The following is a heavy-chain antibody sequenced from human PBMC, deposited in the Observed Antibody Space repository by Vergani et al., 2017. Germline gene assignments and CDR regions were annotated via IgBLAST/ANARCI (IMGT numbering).Heavy chain of an antibody. J-gene: IGHJ4*02. Sequence: QLVESGGGWVQPGGSLRLSCVVSGFDFSSYIMNWVRQAPGKGLEWVSFVSTGTKSQSYAESVKGRFTISRDSAKNSLYLQMNSLRGEDTAVYYCARATTSYYYDAGDYWGQGTLVTVSS. CDR2: VSTGTKSQ. V-gene: IGHV3-48*01. CDR1: GFDFSSYI. CDR3: ARATTSYYYDAGDY. D-gene: IGHD3-22*01.